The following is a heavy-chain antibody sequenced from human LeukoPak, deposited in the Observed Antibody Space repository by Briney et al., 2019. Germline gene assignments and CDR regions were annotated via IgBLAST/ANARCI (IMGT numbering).Heavy chain of an antibody. Sequence: SVKVSCEASGGTFSNYAIFWVRQAPGQGLEWMGGVIPIVGTANYAQRFQGRVTITADESTYTVYMELSSLRSEDTAVYYCARRSDWGQGTLVTVSS. CDR1: GGTFSNYA. CDR2: VIPIVGTA. V-gene: IGHV1-69*13. CDR3: ARRSD. J-gene: IGHJ4*02.